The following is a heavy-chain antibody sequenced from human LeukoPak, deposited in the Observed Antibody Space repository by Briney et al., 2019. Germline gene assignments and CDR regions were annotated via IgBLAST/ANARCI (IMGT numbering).Heavy chain of an antibody. V-gene: IGHV3-21*04. Sequence: GGSLRLSCAASGFTFSNYAMTWVRQAPGKGLEWVSYISSSGTYAEYADSVKGRFTISKDNAKNALYLQMNSLRGEDTAVYYCVRAIGRGPGGHFDYWGQGTLVTVSS. CDR1: GFTFSNYA. D-gene: IGHD3-10*01. CDR2: ISSSGTYA. CDR3: VRAIGRGPGGHFDY. J-gene: IGHJ4*02.